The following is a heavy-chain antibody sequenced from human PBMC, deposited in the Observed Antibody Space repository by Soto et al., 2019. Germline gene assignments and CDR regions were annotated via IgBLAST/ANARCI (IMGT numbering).Heavy chain of an antibody. CDR2: IRAYNGNT. CDR3: ARDFGGCSSTSCYQDYYYGMDV. D-gene: IGHD2-2*01. CDR1: GYTFTSYG. Sequence: QVQLVQSGAEVKKPGASVKVSCKASGYTFTSYGISWVRQDPGQGLEWMGWIRAYNGNTNYAQKLQGRVTMTRDTSTSTAYMELRSLRSDDTTVYYCARDFGGCSSTSCYQDYYYGMDVWGQGTTVTVSS. V-gene: IGHV1-18*01. J-gene: IGHJ6*02.